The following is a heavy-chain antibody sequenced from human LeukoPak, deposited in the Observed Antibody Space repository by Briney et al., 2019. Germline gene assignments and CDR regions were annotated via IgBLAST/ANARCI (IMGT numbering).Heavy chain of an antibody. CDR1: GGSISSYY. J-gene: IGHJ5*02. D-gene: IGHD7-27*01. Sequence: SETLSLTWTVSGGSISSYYWSWIRQPAGKGLEWIGRIYTSGSTNYNPSLKSRVTMSVDTSKNQFSLKLSSVTAADTAVYYCARDREAVANWGYDWFDPWGQGTLVTVSS. CDR3: ARDREAVANWGYDWFDP. V-gene: IGHV4-4*07. CDR2: IYTSGST.